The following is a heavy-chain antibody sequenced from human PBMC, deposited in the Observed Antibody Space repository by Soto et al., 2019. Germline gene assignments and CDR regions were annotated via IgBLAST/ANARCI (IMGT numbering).Heavy chain of an antibody. D-gene: IGHD6-6*01. J-gene: IGHJ6*02. CDR2: ISGSGGST. CDR3: AKYPSGISSSSNYGMDV. V-gene: IGHV3-23*01. CDR1: GFTFSTYA. Sequence: HPGGSLRLSCAASGFTFSTYAMSWVRQAPGKGLEWVSSISGSGGSTYYADSVKGRFTISRDNSKNTLYLQMNSLRAEDTAVYYCAKYPSGISSSSNYGMDVWGQGTTVTVSS.